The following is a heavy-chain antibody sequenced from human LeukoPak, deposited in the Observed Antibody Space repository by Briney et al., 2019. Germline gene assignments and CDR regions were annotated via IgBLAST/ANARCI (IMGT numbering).Heavy chain of an antibody. D-gene: IGHD5-24*01. Sequence: PGGTLRLSCAVSGFTFSRYCMNWVRQAPGKGLEWVSSISSSSSYIYYADSPRGRFIISRHNDKNSLDLQMNSLGAEDTAGYYCARGGAGEMATDYWGQGTLVTVSS. CDR3: ARGGAGEMATDY. V-gene: IGHV3-21*01. CDR1: GFTFSRYC. J-gene: IGHJ4*02. CDR2: ISSSSSYI.